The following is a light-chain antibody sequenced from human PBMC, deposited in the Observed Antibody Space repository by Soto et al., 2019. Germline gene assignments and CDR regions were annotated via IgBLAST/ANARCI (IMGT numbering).Light chain of an antibody. CDR1: SSDVGGYNY. J-gene: IGLJ3*02. V-gene: IGLV2-14*01. CDR3: SSYTSSNTWV. CDR2: EVS. Sequence: ALTQPASVSGSPGQSITISCTGTSSDVGGYNYVSWYQQHPGKAPKLMIYEVSNRPSGVSNRFYGSKSGNTASLTIYGLKAEDEADYYCSSYTSSNTWVFGGGTKLTVL.